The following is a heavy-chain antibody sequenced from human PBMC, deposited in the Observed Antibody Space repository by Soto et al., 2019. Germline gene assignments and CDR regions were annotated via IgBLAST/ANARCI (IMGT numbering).Heavy chain of an antibody. Sequence: QVQLVESGGGVVQPGRSLRLSCAASGFTFSSYGMHWVRQAPGKGLEWVAVISYDGSNKYYADSGKGRFTISRDNSKNPLYLQMNSLRAEDTAVYYCAKDLSVIYDYIWGSYRFVPACDSWGKGTMVTVSS. CDR2: ISYDGSNK. CDR1: GFTFSSYG. D-gene: IGHD3-16*02. J-gene: IGHJ3*02. CDR3: AKDLSVIYDYIWGSYRFVPACDS. V-gene: IGHV3-30*18.